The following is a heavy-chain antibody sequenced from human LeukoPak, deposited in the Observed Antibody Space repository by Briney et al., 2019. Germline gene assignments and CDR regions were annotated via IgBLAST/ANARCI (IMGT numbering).Heavy chain of an antibody. D-gene: IGHD3-3*01. V-gene: IGHV3-64*01. J-gene: IGHJ4*02. Sequence: PGGSLRLSCAASGFTFSSYAMHWVRQAPGKGLEYVSAISSNGGSTYYANSVKGRFTISRDNSKNTLYLQMGSLRAEDMAVCYCARVRYDFWSGYPFDYWGQGTLVTVSS. CDR1: GFTFSSYA. CDR3: ARVRYDFWSGYPFDY. CDR2: ISSNGGST.